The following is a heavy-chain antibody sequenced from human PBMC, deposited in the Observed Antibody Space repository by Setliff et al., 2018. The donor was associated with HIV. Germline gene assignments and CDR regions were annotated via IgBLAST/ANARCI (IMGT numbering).Heavy chain of an antibody. J-gene: IGHJ4*03. D-gene: IGHD7-27*01. CDR2: ITSGSTYV. Sequence: GGSLRLSCTASGFTFGDYAMSWVRQAPGKGLEWVSSITSGSTYVNYADSVKGRFSISRDNSKNSLYLQMISLRAEDTALYYCARQGNWEFDYWGQGTVVTV. V-gene: IGHV3-21*01. CDR3: ARQGNWEFDY. CDR1: GFTFGDYA.